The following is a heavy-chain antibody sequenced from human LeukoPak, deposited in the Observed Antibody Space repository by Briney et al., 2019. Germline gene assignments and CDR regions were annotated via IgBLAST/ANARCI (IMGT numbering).Heavy chain of an antibody. CDR1: GDVFTSYG. J-gene: IGHJ4*02. V-gene: IGHV1-18*01. CDR3: ASRAVPPLSVFDY. D-gene: IGHD2-2*01. CDR2: ISAYNGNT. Sequence: VASVKVSCKAPGDVFTSYGISWVRQAPGQGLEWMGWISAYNGNTNYAQKFQGRVTMTTDTSTSTAYMELSRLRSDDTAVYYCASRAVPPLSVFDYWGQGTLVTVSS.